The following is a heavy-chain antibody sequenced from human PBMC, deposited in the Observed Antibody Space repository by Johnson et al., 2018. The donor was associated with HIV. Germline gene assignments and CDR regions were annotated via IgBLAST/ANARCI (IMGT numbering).Heavy chain of an antibody. CDR3: ALERGGDSAFDF. D-gene: IGHD3-16*01. Sequence: VQLVESGGGVVQPGRSLRLSCAASGFTFSSYAMHWVRQAPGKGLEWVAGINWNGGSTGYADSVKGRFTISRDNAKNSLHLQMNSLRAEDTALYYCALERGGDSAFDFWGQGTMVTVSS. J-gene: IGHJ3*01. CDR2: INWNGGST. V-gene: IGHV3-20*04. CDR1: GFTFSSYA.